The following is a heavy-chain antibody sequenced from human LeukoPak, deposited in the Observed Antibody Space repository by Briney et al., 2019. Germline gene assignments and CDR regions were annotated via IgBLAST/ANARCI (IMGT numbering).Heavy chain of an antibody. CDR3: ARLAWIQLWSPWYFDY. V-gene: IGHV5-51*01. D-gene: IGHD5-18*01. CDR2: IYPGDSDT. Sequence: GESLKISCKGSGYSFTSYWIGWVRQMPGKGLEWMGIIYPGDSDTTYSPSFQGQVTISADKSISTAYLQWSSLKASDTAMYYCARLAWIQLWSPWYFDYWGQGTLVTVSA. J-gene: IGHJ4*02. CDR1: GYSFTSYW.